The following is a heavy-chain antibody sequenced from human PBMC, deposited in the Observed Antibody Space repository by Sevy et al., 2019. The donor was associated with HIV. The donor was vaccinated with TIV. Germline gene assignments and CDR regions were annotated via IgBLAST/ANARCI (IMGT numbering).Heavy chain of an antibody. CDR3: ARDPITVAPYFDY. CDR1: GGSISSYY. D-gene: IGHD6-19*01. J-gene: IGHJ4*02. CDR2: INYSGST. Sequence: SETLSLTCTVSGGSISSYYCSWIRQPPGKGLEWIGYINYSGSTNYNPSLKSRVTISIDRSKNQFSLKLTSVTAADTAVYYCARDPITVAPYFDYWSQGTLVTVSS. V-gene: IGHV4-59*01.